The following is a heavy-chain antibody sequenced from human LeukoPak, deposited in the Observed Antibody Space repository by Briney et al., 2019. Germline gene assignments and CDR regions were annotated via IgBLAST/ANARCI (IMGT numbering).Heavy chain of an antibody. CDR1: GFTFSSYG. Sequence: GGSLRLSCAASGFTFSSYGMHWVRQAPGKGLEWVAVISYDGSNKYYADSVKGRFTISRDNSKNTLYLQMNSLRAEDTAVYYCAPAPHIVATIGFGYAGTGYWGQGTLVTVSS. J-gene: IGHJ4*02. CDR3: APAPHIVATIGFGYAGTGY. CDR2: ISYDGSNK. D-gene: IGHD5-12*01. V-gene: IGHV3-30*03.